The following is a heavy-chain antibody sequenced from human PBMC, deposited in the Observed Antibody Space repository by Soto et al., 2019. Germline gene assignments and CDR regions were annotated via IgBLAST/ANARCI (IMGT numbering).Heavy chain of an antibody. V-gene: IGHV3-11*06. CDR1: GFTFSDYY. CDR2: ISSSSSYT. Sequence: GGSLRLSCAASGFTFSDYYMSWIRQAPGKGLEWVSYISSSSSYTNYADSVKGRFTISRDNAKNSLYLQMNSLRAEDTAVYYCARDSVVVPAYGFGVVIGYYYYGMDVWGQGTTVTVSS. J-gene: IGHJ6*02. D-gene: IGHD2-2*01. CDR3: ARDSVVVPAYGFGVVIGYYYYGMDV.